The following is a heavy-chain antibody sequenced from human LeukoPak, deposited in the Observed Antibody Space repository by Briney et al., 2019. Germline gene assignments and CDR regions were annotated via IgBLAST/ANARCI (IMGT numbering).Heavy chain of an antibody. CDR2: ISSSSSSI. D-gene: IGHD3-22*01. CDR1: GFIFSSYS. CDR3: ASPNPPMIELGEHAFDI. V-gene: IGHV3-48*01. Sequence: GGSLRLSCAASGFIFSSYSMNWVRQAPGKGLEWVSYISSSSSSIYYADAVKGRFTISRDNAKNSLYLQMNSLRAEDTAVYYCASPNPPMIELGEHAFDIWGQGTMVTVSS. J-gene: IGHJ3*02.